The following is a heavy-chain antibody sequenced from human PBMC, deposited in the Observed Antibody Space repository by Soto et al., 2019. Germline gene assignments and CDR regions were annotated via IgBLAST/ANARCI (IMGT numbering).Heavy chain of an antibody. CDR2: TYYSGST. D-gene: IGHD5-12*01. J-gene: IGHJ4*02. CDR1: GGSVSSGSYY. Sequence: SETLSLTCTVSGGSVSSGSYYWSWIRQPPGKGLEWIGYTYYSGSTNYNPSLKSRVTISVDTSKNQFSLKLSSVTAADTAVYYCARATVEMATTDYWGQGTLVTVSS. V-gene: IGHV4-61*01. CDR3: ARATVEMATTDY.